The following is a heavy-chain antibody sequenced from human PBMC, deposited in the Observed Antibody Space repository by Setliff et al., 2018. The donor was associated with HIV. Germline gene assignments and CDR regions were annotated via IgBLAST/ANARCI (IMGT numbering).Heavy chain of an antibody. CDR1: DGSISSGSYY. J-gene: IGHJ6*02. CDR2: IHTTGST. D-gene: IGHD2-21*02. Sequence: SETLSLTCTVSDGSISSGSYYWSWIRQPAGKGLESIGRIHTTGSTNYIPSLKSRVTISIDKSKNQFYMSLTSVTAEDAAVYYCAKDRRSTEECGGDCYIGEDGMDVWGQGTTVTVSS. V-gene: IGHV4-61*02. CDR3: AKDRRSTEECGGDCYIGEDGMDV.